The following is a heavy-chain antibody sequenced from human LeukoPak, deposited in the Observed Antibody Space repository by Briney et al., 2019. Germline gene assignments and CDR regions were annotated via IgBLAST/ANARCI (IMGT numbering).Heavy chain of an antibody. D-gene: IGHD3-22*01. Sequence: GESLKIPCKGSGYSFTSYWIGWVRQMPGKGLEWMGIIYPGDSDTRYSPSFQGQVTISADKSISTAYLQWSSLKASDTAMYYCARMPYYYDSSGYYYISLYYYYGMDVWGQGTTVTVSS. J-gene: IGHJ6*02. CDR3: ARMPYYYDSSGYYYISLYYYYGMDV. CDR1: GYSFTSYW. CDR2: IYPGDSDT. V-gene: IGHV5-51*01.